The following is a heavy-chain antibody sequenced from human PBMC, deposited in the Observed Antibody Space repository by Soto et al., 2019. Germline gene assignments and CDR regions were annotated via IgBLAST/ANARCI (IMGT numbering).Heavy chain of an antibody. J-gene: IGHJ6*02. CDR1: GGTFSSYA. Sequence: GASVKVSCKASGGTFSSYAISWVRQAPGQGLEWMGGIIPIFGTANYAQKFQGRVTITADESTSTAYMALSSLRSEDTAMYYCARRPGYCSGGRCYKDLYYYYGMDVWGQGTTVTV. V-gene: IGHV1-69*13. CDR3: ARRPGYCSGGRCYKDLYYYYGMDV. CDR2: IIPIFGTA. D-gene: IGHD2-15*01.